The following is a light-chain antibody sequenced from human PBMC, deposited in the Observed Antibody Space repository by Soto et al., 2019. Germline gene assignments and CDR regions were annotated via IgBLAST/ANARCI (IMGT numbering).Light chain of an antibody. CDR1: QSVSSN. CDR2: GAS. V-gene: IGKV3-20*01. J-gene: IGKJ1*01. Sequence: EIVLTQSPGTLSLSPGERATLSCRASQSVSSNLAWYQQKPGQAPRLLIYGASSRATGIPDRFSGSGSGTDFTLTISRLEPEDFAVYYCHQYVTSAWTFGQGTKVDIK. CDR3: HQYVTSAWT.